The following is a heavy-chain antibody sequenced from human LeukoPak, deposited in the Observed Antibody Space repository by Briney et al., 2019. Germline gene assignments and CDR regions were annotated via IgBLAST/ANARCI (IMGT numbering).Heavy chain of an antibody. CDR1: GGSISSYY. J-gene: IGHJ4*02. Sequence: SETLSLTCTVSGGSISSYYWSWIRQPPGEGLEWIGYIYYGGSTNYDPSLKSRVTISVDTSKNQFSLKLSSVTAADTAVYYCARDPPGPGSYYDYWGQGILVTVSS. V-gene: IGHV4-59*01. D-gene: IGHD3-10*01. CDR3: ARDPPGPGSYYDY. CDR2: IYYGGST.